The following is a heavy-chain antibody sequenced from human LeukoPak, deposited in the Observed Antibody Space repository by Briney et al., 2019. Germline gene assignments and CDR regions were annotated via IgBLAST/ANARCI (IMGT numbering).Heavy chain of an antibody. D-gene: IGHD3-22*01. Sequence: GGSLRLSCAASGFTFSSYAMHWVRQAPGKGLEWVAVISYDGSNKYYADSVKGRFTISRDNSKNTLYLQMNSLRAKDTAVYYCARVPYDSSGYRGYYFDYWGQGTLVTVSS. J-gene: IGHJ4*02. CDR3: ARVPYDSSGYRGYYFDY. CDR1: GFTFSSYA. CDR2: ISYDGSNK. V-gene: IGHV3-30-3*01.